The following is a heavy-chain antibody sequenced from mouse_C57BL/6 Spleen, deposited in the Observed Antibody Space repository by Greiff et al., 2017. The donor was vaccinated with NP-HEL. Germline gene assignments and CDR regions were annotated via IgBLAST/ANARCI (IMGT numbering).Heavy chain of an antibody. CDR1: GYTFTSYW. CDR2: IHPNSGST. J-gene: IGHJ1*03. Sequence: QVQLQQPGAELVKPGASVKLSCKASGYTFTSYWMHWVKQRPGQGLEWIGMIHPNSGSTNYNEKFKSKATLTVDKSSSTAYMQLSILTSEDSAVYYCANQDPSHYYGSSPYWYFDVWGTGTTVTVSS. CDR3: ANQDPSHYYGSSPYWYFDV. V-gene: IGHV1-64*01. D-gene: IGHD1-1*01.